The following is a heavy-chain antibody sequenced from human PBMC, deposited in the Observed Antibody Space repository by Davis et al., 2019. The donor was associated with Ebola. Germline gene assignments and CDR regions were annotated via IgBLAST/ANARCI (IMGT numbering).Heavy chain of an antibody. CDR1: GYTFTSYD. V-gene: IGHV1-8*01. J-gene: IGHJ6*02. Sequence: ASVKVSCKASGYTFTSYDINWVRQATGQGLEWMGWMNPNSGNTGYAQKFQGRVTMTRNTSISTAYMELSSLRSEDTAVYYCAVGYCSGGSCYYYYYYGMDVWGQGTTVTVSS. CDR2: MNPNSGNT. CDR3: AVGYCSGGSCYYYYYYGMDV. D-gene: IGHD2-15*01.